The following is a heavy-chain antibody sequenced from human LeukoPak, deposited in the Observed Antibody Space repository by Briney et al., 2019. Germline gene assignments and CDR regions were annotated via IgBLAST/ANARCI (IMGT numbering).Heavy chain of an antibody. CDR2: ISASGGTT. CDR3: VKRYCSSTSCSFFDY. D-gene: IGHD2-2*01. J-gene: IGHJ4*02. Sequence: GGSLRLSCAASGFTFSSYAMSWVRQAPGKGLEWVSAISASGGTTYYADSVKGRFTISRDNSKNTLFLQMNSLRAEDTAVYHCVKRYCSSTSCSFFDYWGQGTLVTVSS. V-gene: IGHV3-23*01. CDR1: GFTFSSYA.